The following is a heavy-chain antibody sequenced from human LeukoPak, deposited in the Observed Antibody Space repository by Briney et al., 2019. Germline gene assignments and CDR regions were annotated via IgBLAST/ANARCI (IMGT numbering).Heavy chain of an antibody. Sequence: SVKVSCKASGGTFSSYAISWVRQAPGQGLEWMGGIIPIFGTANYAQKFQGRVTITADESTSTAYMELRSLRSDDTAVYYCATSGGDIVVVPAATTFDYWGQGTLVTVSS. V-gene: IGHV1-69*13. CDR1: GGTFSSYA. D-gene: IGHD2-2*01. CDR3: ATSGGDIVVVPAATTFDY. J-gene: IGHJ4*02. CDR2: IIPIFGTA.